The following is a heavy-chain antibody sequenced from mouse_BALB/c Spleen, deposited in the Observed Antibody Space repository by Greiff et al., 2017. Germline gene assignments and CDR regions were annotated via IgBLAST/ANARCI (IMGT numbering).Heavy chain of an antibody. V-gene: IGHV5-6-3*01. J-gene: IGHJ3*01. CDR1: GFTFSSYG. CDR2: INSNGGST. Sequence: EVQLVESGGGLVQPGGSLKLSCAASGFTFSSYGMSWVRQTPDKRLELVATINSNGGSTYYPDSVKGRFTISRDNAKNTLYLQMSSLKSEDTAMYYCARDLPFAYWGQGTLVTVSA. CDR3: ARDLPFAY.